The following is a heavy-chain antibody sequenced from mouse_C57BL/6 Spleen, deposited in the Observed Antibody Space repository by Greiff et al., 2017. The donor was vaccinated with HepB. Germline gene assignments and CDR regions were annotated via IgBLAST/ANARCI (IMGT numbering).Heavy chain of an antibody. Sequence: QVQLQQPGAELVMPGASVKLSCKASGYTFTSYWMHWVKQRPGQGLEWIGEIDPSDSYTNYNQKFKGKSTLTVDKSSSTAYMQLSSLTSEDSAVYYCATVNYFDYWGQGTTLTVSS. V-gene: IGHV1-69*01. D-gene: IGHD1-1*01. CDR1: GYTFTSYW. CDR2: IDPSDSYT. J-gene: IGHJ2*01. CDR3: ATVNYFDY.